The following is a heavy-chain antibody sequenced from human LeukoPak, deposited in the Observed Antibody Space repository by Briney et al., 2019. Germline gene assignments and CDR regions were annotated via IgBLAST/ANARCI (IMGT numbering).Heavy chain of an antibody. CDR3: ARRDGYCSSTSCYADYYYGMDV. D-gene: IGHD2-2*01. Sequence: GESLKISCKGSGYSFTSYWIGWVRQMPGKGLEWVGIIYPGDSDTTYSPSFQGQVTISADKSISTAYLQWSNLKASDTAMYYCARRDGYCSSTSCYADYYYGMDVWGQGTTVTVSS. V-gene: IGHV5-51*01. CDR1: GYSFTSYW. CDR2: IYPGDSDT. J-gene: IGHJ6*02.